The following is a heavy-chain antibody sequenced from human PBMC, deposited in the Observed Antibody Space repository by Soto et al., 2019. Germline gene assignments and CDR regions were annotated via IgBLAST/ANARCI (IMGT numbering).Heavy chain of an antibody. CDR2: IFFDGTKK. CDR1: GFTFRHYV. CDR3: ARRHDQLSYLDH. V-gene: IGHV3-33*01. J-gene: IGHJ4*01. D-gene: IGHD1-1*01. Sequence: QVQLVESGGGLVQPGGSLRLSCAASGFTFRHYVLHWVRQAPGKGLEWVAVIFFDGTKKYYADSVKGRITISRDNANNTLYLQMDSLRAEDTAMYYCARRHDQLSYLDHWGHGTLVPVSS.